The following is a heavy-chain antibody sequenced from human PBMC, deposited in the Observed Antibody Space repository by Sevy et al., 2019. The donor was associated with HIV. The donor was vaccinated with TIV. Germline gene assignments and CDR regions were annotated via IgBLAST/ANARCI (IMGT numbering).Heavy chain of an antibody. CDR1: GGSISSSSYY. CDR3: ARLDSNRYYYYGMDV. Sequence: SETLSLTCTVSGGSISSSSYYWGWIRQPPGKGLEWIGSIYYSGSTYYNPSLKSRVTISVDTSKKQFSLKLSSVTAADTAVYYCARLDSNRYYYYGMDVWGQGTTVTVSS. CDR2: IYYSGST. D-gene: IGHD4-4*01. J-gene: IGHJ6*02. V-gene: IGHV4-39*01.